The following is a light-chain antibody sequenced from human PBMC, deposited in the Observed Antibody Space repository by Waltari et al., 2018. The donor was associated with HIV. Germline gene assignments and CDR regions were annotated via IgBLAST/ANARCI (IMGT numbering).Light chain of an antibody. V-gene: IGKV4-1*01. J-gene: IGKJ2*01. Sequence: DIVMTQSPYSLAVSLGERATINCKSSQSVLYSSNNKNYLAWYQQKPGQPPKLLIYWASTRESGVPDRFSGSGSGTDFTLTISSLQAEDVAVYYCQQYYSTPDTFGQGTKLEIK. CDR2: WAS. CDR3: QQYYSTPDT. CDR1: QSVLYSSNNKNY.